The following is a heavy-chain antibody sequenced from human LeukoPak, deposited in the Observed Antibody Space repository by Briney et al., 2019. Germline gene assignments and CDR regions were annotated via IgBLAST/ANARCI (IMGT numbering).Heavy chain of an antibody. J-gene: IGHJ4*02. CDR2: ISYDGSNE. D-gene: IGHD1-26*01. CDR1: GFTFSNYA. Sequence: GGSLRLSCAVSGFTFSNYAVHWVRQAPGKGLEWVAVISYDGSNEYYADSVKGRFTIPRDNSKNTLSLQMNSLRAEDTAVYYCARSMYSGSPIDYWGQGTLVTVSS. CDR3: ARSMYSGSPIDY. V-gene: IGHV3-30-3*01.